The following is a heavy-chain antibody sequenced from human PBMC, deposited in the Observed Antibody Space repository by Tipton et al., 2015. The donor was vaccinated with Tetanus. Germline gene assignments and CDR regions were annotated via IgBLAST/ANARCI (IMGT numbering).Heavy chain of an antibody. Sequence: RSLRLSCATSGLSFSGYGLHWLRQAPGKGLEWVALVAYDGNNKYYADSVKGRFTISRDNSKDTLYLQMNSLRPEDTAVYYCAKEIRPNDSWGQGTLVTVSS. V-gene: IGHV3-30-3*02. D-gene: IGHD3-16*01. J-gene: IGHJ4*02. CDR2: VAYDGNNK. CDR3: AKEIRPNDS. CDR1: GLSFSGYG.